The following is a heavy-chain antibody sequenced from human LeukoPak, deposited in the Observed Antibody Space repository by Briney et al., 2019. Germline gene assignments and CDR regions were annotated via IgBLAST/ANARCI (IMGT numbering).Heavy chain of an antibody. Sequence: GGSLRLSCAASGFTFSANAMSWVRQAPGKGLEWVSFITPNADRTSYADSVEGRFTISRDNPRNTLYMQMNSLRGEDTAVYYCAIMHGYYDGSGYWVQWGQGTLVTVSS. V-gene: IGHV3-23*01. CDR3: AIMHGYYDGSGYWVQ. D-gene: IGHD3-22*01. CDR1: GFTFSANA. J-gene: IGHJ1*01. CDR2: ITPNADRT.